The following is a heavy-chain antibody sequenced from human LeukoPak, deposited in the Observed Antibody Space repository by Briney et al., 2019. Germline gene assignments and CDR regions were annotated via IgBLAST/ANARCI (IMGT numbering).Heavy chain of an antibody. CDR1: GGSISSYY. D-gene: IGHD4-17*01. CDR3: ARSITSTGTGDY. J-gene: IGHJ4*02. V-gene: IGHV4-59*01. CDR2: IYYSGST. Sequence: SESLSLTCTVSGGSISSYYWSWIRQPPGKGLEWIGYIYYSGSTNYNPSLKSRVTISVDTSKNQFSLKLSSVTAADTAVYYCARSITSTGTGDYWGQGTLVTVSS.